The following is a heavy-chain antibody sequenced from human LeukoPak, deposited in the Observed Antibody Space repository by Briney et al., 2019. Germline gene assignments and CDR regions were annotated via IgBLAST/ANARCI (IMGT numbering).Heavy chain of an antibody. Sequence: LETLCLTCTVSGGSISSYYWSWIRQPPGKGLEWIGYIYYSGSTNYNPSLKSRVTISVDTSKNQFSLKLSSVTAADTAVYYCARQRQLVGFDYWGQGTLVSASS. CDR1: GGSISSYY. CDR2: IYYSGST. V-gene: IGHV4-59*08. CDR3: ARQRQLVGFDY. D-gene: IGHD6-6*01. J-gene: IGHJ4*02.